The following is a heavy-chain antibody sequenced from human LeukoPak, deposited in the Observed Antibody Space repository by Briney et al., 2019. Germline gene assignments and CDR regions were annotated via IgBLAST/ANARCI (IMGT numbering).Heavy chain of an antibody. Sequence: WRSLRLSCAASGVTFSGSAMHWVRQASGKGQERVGRNRSKANCYATVYGGSVKGRFTIYRDDSKKPAYLKMNSMKAEDTAVYYCTKIDGSDYWGQGTLVTVSS. CDR1: GVTFSGSA. D-gene: IGHD1-14*01. V-gene: IGHV3-73*01. CDR3: TKIDGSDY. CDR2: NRSKANCYAT. J-gene: IGHJ4*02.